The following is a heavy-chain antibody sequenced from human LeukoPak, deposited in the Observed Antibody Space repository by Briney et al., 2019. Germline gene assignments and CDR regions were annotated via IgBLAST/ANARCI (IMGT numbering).Heavy chain of an antibody. CDR1: GGSFSGYY. V-gene: IGHV4-34*01. CDR2: INHSGST. Sequence: SETLSLTCAVYGGSFSGYYWSWIRQPPGKGLEWIGEINHSGSTNYNPSLKSRVTISVDTSKNQFSLKLSSVTAADMAVYYCARWGFLYSSGADWFDPWGQGTLVTVSS. CDR3: ARWGFLYSSGADWFDP. D-gene: IGHD6-19*01. J-gene: IGHJ5*02.